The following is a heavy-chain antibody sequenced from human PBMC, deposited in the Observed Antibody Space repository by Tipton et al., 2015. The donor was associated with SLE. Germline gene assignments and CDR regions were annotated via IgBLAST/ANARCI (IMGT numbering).Heavy chain of an antibody. CDR3: ARGATLYWYFDL. D-gene: IGHD1-1*01. Sequence: TLSLTCAVYGGSFSGYYWSWIRQPPGKGLEWIGEINHSGSTSYNPSLKSRVTISVDTSKNQFSLKLSSVTAADTAVYYCARGATLYWYFDLWGRGTLVTVSS. V-gene: IGHV4-34*01. J-gene: IGHJ2*01. CDR2: INHSGST. CDR1: GGSFSGYY.